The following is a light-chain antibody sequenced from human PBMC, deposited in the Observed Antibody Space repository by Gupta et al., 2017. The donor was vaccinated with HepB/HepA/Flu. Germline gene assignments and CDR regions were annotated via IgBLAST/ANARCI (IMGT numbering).Light chain of an antibody. CDR2: TTS. J-gene: IGKJ1*01. CDR1: QSISIY. V-gene: IGKV1-39*01. CDR3: RQSDMVPLT. Sequence: DIQMTQSPSSLSASVGDRVTITCRASQSISIYLNWYQQRPGRAPNLLISTTSTLQSGVPSRFGGNSSVTHFTLTIIRLLPQAFATYYFRQSDMVPLTFGQGTKLEIK.